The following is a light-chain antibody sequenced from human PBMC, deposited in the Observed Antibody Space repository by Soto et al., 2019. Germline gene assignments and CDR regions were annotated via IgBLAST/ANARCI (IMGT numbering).Light chain of an antibody. CDR3: QNYDTSPT. CDR1: QSVGSSY. CDR2: GAT. Sequence: EIVLTQSPGTLSLSTGERATLSCRASQSVGSSYLAWYQHKPGQAPTVLIYGATTRATGIPDRFSGSGSGTDFTLTISRLEPGDFAVYYCQNYDTSPTFGQGTKVDIK. J-gene: IGKJ1*01. V-gene: IGKV3-20*01.